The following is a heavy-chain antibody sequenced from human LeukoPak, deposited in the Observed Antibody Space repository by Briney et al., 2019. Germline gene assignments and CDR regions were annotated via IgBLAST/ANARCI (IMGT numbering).Heavy chain of an antibody. D-gene: IGHD4-17*01. V-gene: IGHV1-3*01. Sequence: ASVKVSCKASGYTFTSYAMHWVRQAPGQSLEWMGWINAGNGNTKYSQKFQGRVTITRDTSASTAYMELSSLRSEDTAVYYCARESSIAIYGDSPGYWGQGTLVTVSS. CDR2: INAGNGNT. J-gene: IGHJ4*02. CDR3: ARESSIAIYGDSPGY. CDR1: GYTFTSYA.